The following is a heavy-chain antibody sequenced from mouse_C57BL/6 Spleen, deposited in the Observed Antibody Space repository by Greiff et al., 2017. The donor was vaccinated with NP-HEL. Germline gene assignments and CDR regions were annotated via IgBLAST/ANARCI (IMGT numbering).Heavy chain of an antibody. Sequence: VQLQQPGAELVKPGASVKLSCKASGYTFTSYWMHWVKQRPGQGLEWIGMIHPNSGSTNYNEKFKSKATLTVAKSSSTAYMQLSSLTSEDSAVYYCPSASRGYFDYWGQGTTLTVSS. CDR3: PSASRGYFDY. CDR1: GYTFTSYW. J-gene: IGHJ2*01. CDR2: IHPNSGST. D-gene: IGHD6-1*01. V-gene: IGHV1-64*01.